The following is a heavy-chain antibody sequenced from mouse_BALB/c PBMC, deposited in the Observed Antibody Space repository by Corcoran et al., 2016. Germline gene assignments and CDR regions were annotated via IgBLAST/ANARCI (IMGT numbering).Heavy chain of an antibody. J-gene: IGHJ2*01. Sequence: QVQLQQSGAELARPGASVKLSCKASGFTFTDYYINWVKQRTGQGLEWIGEIYPGSGNTYYNEKFKGKATLTADKSSNTAYMQLRSLTSEDSAVYFCVRDYRYDRDYWGQGTTLTVSS. V-gene: IGHV1-77*01. CDR1: GFTFTDYY. CDR3: VRDYRYDRDY. CDR2: IYPGSGNT. D-gene: IGHD2-14*01.